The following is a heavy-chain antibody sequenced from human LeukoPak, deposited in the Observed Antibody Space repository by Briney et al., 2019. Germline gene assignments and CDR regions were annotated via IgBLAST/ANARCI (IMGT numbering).Heavy chain of an antibody. V-gene: IGHV4-38-2*02. CDR2: INHSGST. D-gene: IGHD3-22*01. CDR3: ARTRGVVVITGYFDY. CDR1: GYSISSGYY. Sequence: SETLSLTCTVSGYSISSGYYWGWIRQPPGKGLEWIGEINHSGSTNYNPSLKSRVTISVDTSKNQFSLKLSSVTAADTAVYYCARTRGVVVITGYFDYWGQGTLVTVSS. J-gene: IGHJ4*02.